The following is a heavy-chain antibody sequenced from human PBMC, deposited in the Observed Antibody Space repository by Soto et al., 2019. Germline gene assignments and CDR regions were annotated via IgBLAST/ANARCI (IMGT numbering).Heavy chain of an antibody. V-gene: IGHV3-66*01. CDR1: GFTVSTKY. J-gene: IGHJ6*03. Sequence: GGSLRLSCAASGFTVSTKYMSWVRQAQGKGLEWVSVIYSGGSTFYADSVRGRFTISRDNSKNTVNLQMNSLRAEDTAVYYCARGSAEAPYYYYYMDVWGKGTTVTVSS. CDR2: IYSGGST. CDR3: ARGSAEAPYYYYYMDV.